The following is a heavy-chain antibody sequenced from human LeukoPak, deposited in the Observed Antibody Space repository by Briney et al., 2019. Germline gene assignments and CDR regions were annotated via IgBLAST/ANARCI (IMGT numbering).Heavy chain of an antibody. V-gene: IGHV4-4*07. Sequence: SETLSLTCTVSGGSIRSYYWSWIRQPAGKGLEWIGRIYTSGSTNYNPSLKSRVTMSVDTSKNQFSLKLSSVTAADTAVYYCARDVYYDSSGYYQTDHAFDIWGQGTMVTVSS. CDR3: ARDVYYDSSGYYQTDHAFDI. CDR1: GGSIRSYY. CDR2: IYTSGST. D-gene: IGHD3-22*01. J-gene: IGHJ3*02.